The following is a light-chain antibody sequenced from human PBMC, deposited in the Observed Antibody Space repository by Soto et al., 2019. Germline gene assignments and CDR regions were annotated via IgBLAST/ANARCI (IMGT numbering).Light chain of an antibody. V-gene: IGLV3-21*02. CDR1: NIGRKS. Sequence: SYELTQPPSVSVAPGQTASITCERDNIGRKSVHWYQQKPGQAPVLVVYDDSDRPSGIPERFSGSPSGNTATLTISRVEAGDEADYYCQLWDSNIDHYVFGTGTKLTVL. CDR2: DDS. J-gene: IGLJ1*01. CDR3: QLWDSNIDHYV.